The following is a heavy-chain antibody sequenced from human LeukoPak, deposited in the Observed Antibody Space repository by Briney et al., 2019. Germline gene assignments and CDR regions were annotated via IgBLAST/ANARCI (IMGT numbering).Heavy chain of an antibody. V-gene: IGHV3-48*01. CDR1: GFTFSSYS. CDR2: ISSSSSTI. Sequence: GGSLRLSCAASGFTFSSYSMNWVRQAPGKGLEWVSYISSSSSTIYYADSMRGRFTISRDNAKNSLFLQMNSLRAEDTAVYYCARAAVTSSYYYYYYMDVWGKGSTVTVSS. J-gene: IGHJ6*03. D-gene: IGHD2-21*02. CDR3: ARAAVTSSYYYYYYMDV.